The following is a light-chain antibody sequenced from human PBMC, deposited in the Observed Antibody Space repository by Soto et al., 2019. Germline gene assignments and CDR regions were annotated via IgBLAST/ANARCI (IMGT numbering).Light chain of an antibody. CDR2: EVS. V-gene: IGLV2-8*01. Sequence: QSALTQPPSASGSPGQSVTISCTGTSSDVGGYNSVSWYQHHPGKAPKLMIYEVSKRPSGVPDRFSGSKSGNTASLTVSGLRAEDEADYYCSSYAGSSSFVIFGGGTKLTVL. CDR1: SSDVGGYNS. J-gene: IGLJ2*01. CDR3: SSYAGSSSFVI.